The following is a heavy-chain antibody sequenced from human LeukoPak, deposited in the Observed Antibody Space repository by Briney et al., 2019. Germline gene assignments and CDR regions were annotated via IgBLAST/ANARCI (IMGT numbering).Heavy chain of an antibody. CDR1: GYTFTGYY. CDR2: INPNSGGT. D-gene: IGHD3-10*01. J-gene: IGHJ6*02. Sequence: ASVKVSCTASGYTFTGYYMHWVRQAPGQGLEWMGWINPNSGGTNYAQKFQGRVTMTRDTSISTAYMELSRLRSDDTAVYYCARDYSRRGSTNRLGGMDVWGQGTTVTASS. CDR3: ARDYSRRGSTNRLGGMDV. V-gene: IGHV1-2*02.